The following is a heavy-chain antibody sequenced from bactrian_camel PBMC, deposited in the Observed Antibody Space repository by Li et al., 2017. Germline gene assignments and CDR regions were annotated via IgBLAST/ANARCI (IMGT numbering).Heavy chain of an antibody. V-gene: IGHV3S54*01. Sequence: HVQLVESGGGSVQAGGSLRLSCVASGATQDIGCMAWFRQGLGNKREGVAMIDTSGHRTYYADSVNGRFTVSQDNAKNTVHLQMNSLKTADTAVYYCATTPSGGGRGPGTQVTVSS. CDR2: IDTSGHRT. J-gene: IGHJ4*01. CDR1: GATQDIGC.